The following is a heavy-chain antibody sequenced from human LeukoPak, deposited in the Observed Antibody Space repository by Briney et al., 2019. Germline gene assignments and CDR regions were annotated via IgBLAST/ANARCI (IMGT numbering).Heavy chain of an antibody. J-gene: IGHJ4*02. CDR3: ATYYYGSGNY. V-gene: IGHV4-34*01. Sequence: PSETLSLTCAVYGGSFSGYYWSWLRPHPGKGLEWVGEINHSGSTNFNPSLKSRVTISVDTSKNQFSLKLSSVTAADTAVYYCATYYYGSGNYWGQGTLGTASP. D-gene: IGHD3-10*01. CDR1: GGSFSGYY. CDR2: INHSGST.